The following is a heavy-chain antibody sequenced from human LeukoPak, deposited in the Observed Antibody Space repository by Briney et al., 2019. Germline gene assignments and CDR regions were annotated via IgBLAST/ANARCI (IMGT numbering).Heavy chain of an antibody. J-gene: IGHJ4*02. D-gene: IGHD6-19*01. CDR1: GFTFSSYW. Sequence: GGSLRLSCAAAGFTFSSYWMSWVRQAPGKGLEWVANIKQDGSEKQYVDSMKGRFTISRDNAKNSLYLQMSSLRGEDTAVYYCARLQRSVTGTLWGQGTLVTVSS. CDR3: ARLQRSVTGTL. V-gene: IGHV3-7*01. CDR2: IKQDGSEK.